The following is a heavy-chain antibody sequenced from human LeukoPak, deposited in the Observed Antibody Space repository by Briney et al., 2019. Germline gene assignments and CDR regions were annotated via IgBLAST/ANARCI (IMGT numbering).Heavy chain of an antibody. D-gene: IGHD2-2*02. Sequence: PSETLSLTCTVSGGSISSYYWSWIRQPAGKGLEWIGRIYTSGSTNYNPSLNSRVTMSVDTSKNQFSLKLSSVTAADTAVYYCARSPRYCSSTSCYTGAFDIWGQGTMVTVSS. CDR1: GGSISSYY. V-gene: IGHV4-4*07. CDR2: IYTSGST. J-gene: IGHJ3*02. CDR3: ARSPRYCSSTSCYTGAFDI.